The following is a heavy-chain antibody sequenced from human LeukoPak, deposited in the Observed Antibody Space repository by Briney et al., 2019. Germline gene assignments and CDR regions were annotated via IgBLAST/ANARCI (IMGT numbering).Heavy chain of an antibody. CDR2: ISSSSSNI. CDR1: GFTFSTYT. Sequence: GGSLRLSRAASGFTFSTYTMNWVRQAPGKGLEWVSSISSSSSNIYYADSVKGRFTISRDNAMNSVYLQMNSLRVEDTAVYYCARGYQRPDYWGQGTLITVSS. CDR3: ARGYQRPDY. V-gene: IGHV3-21*01. D-gene: IGHD2-2*01. J-gene: IGHJ4*02.